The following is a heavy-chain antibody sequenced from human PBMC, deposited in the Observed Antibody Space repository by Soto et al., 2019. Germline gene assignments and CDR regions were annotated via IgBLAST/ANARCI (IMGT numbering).Heavy chain of an antibody. Sequence: QVQLQESGPGLVKPSETLSLTCTVSGGSISSYYWSWIRQPPGKGLEWIGYIYYSGSTNYNPSLKSRVTISVATPRNQFSLKLSSVTAADTAVYYCARGCGLYGMDVWGQGTTVTVSS. CDR2: IYYSGST. J-gene: IGHJ6*02. CDR3: ARGCGLYGMDV. D-gene: IGHD2-21*01. V-gene: IGHV4-59*01. CDR1: GGSISSYY.